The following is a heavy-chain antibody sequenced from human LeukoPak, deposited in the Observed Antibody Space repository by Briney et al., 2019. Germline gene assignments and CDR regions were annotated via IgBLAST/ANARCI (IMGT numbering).Heavy chain of an antibody. CDR2: IYSGGST. CDR1: GFTVSSNY. J-gene: IGHJ4*02. CDR3: ARGPAFEASDYVGYYFDY. V-gene: IGHV3-53*01. D-gene: IGHD4-23*01. Sequence: GGSLRLSCAASGFTVSSNYMSWVRQAPGKGLEWVSVIYSGGSTYYADSVKGRFTISRDNSKNTLYLQMNSLRAEDTAVYYCARGPAFEASDYVGYYFDYWGQGTLVTVSS.